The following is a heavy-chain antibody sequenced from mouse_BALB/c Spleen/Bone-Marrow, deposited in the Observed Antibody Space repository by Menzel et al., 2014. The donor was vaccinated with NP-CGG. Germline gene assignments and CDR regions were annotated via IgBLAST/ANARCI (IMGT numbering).Heavy chain of an antibody. J-gene: IGHJ4*01. Sequence: QVQLQQSGAELVRPGASVKLSCKASGYTFTSYWINWVKQRPGQGLEWIGNIYPSDSYTNYNQKFKVKATLTVDKSSSTAYMQLSSPTSEDSAVYYCTRRLTGSYAMDYWGQGTSVTGSS. CDR3: TRRLTGSYAMDY. CDR2: IYPSDSYT. V-gene: IGHV1-69*02. CDR1: GYTFTSYW. D-gene: IGHD4-1*01.